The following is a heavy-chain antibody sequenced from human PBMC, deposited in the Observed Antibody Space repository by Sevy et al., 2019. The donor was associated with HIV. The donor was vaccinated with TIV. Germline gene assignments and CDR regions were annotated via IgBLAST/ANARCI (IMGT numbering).Heavy chain of an antibody. CDR1: GGSISSYY. Sequence: SETLSLTCTVSGGSISSYYWSWIRQPAGKGLEWIGRIYTSGSTNYNPSLKSRVTMSVDTSKNQFSLKLSSVTAADTAVYYCERDNRWFGELTSYYYYGMDVWGQGTTVTVSS. CDR3: ERDNRWFGELTSYYYYGMDV. CDR2: IYTSGST. J-gene: IGHJ6*02. D-gene: IGHD3-10*01. V-gene: IGHV4-4*07.